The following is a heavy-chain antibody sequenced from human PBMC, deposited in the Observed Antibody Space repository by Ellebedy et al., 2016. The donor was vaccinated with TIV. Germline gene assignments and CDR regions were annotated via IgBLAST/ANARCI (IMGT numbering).Heavy chain of an antibody. CDR2: IYYNGKT. CDR1: GGSISSYNYY. J-gene: IGHJ6*04. V-gene: IGHV4-39*07. Sequence: SETLSLTCTVSGGSISSYNYYWDWIRQPPGKGLEWIANIYYNGKTFYNPSLKSRVSISLDTSKNQFSLRLTSVTAADTAVYYCANQYYDILTADSEVDVWGKGTAVTVSS. D-gene: IGHD3-9*01. CDR3: ANQYYDILTADSEVDV.